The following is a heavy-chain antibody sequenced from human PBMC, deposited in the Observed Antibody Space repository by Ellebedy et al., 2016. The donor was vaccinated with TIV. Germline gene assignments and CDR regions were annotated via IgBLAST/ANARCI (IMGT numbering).Heavy chain of an antibody. V-gene: IGHV3-30*18. D-gene: IGHD5-18*01. CDR3: AKTGGYIYGLPDF. J-gene: IGHJ4*02. CDR1: GFTFSSYG. Sequence: LGGSLRLSCAASGFTFSSYGMHRVRQAPGKGLEWVAVISSDGSNKYYADSVKGRFTISRDNSKNTVYLQMNSLRAEDTAVYYCAKTGGYIYGLPDFWGQGTLVTVSS. CDR2: ISSDGSNK.